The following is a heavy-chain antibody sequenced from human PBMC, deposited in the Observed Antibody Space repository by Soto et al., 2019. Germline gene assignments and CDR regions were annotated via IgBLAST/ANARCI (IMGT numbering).Heavy chain of an antibody. J-gene: IGHJ4*02. Sequence: ASVKVSCKASGYTFTCYGISWVRQPPGQGLEWLGWISAYNGNTNYAQKLQGRVTMTTDTSTSTAYMELRSLRSDDTAVYYCARDMEFPPVLRFLEWLSHFDYWGQGTLVTVSS. CDR2: ISAYNGNT. D-gene: IGHD3-3*01. V-gene: IGHV1-18*01. CDR3: ARDMEFPPVLRFLEWLSHFDY. CDR1: GYTFTCYG.